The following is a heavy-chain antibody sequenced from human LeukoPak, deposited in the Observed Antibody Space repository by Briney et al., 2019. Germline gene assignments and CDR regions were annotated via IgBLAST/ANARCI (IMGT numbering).Heavy chain of an antibody. CDR2: IKHSGST. V-gene: IGHV4-34*01. CDR1: GGSFSGYY. J-gene: IGHJ4*02. CDR3: ARGKRSGLDY. D-gene: IGHD2-8*02. Sequence: SDTLSLTCAVYGGSFSGYYWSCIRQPPGKGLEWIGEIKHSGSTNYNPSLKSRVNISVDTSKKQFSLKLSSVTAADTAVYYCARGKRSGLDYWGQGTLVTVSS.